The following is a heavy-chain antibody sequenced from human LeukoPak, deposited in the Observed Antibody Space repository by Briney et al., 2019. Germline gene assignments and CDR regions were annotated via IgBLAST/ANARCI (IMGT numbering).Heavy chain of an antibody. CDR1: GYTLTELS. CDR2: IIPIFGTA. Sequence: SVKVSWKVSGYTLTELSMHWVRQAPGQGLEWMGGIIPIFGTANYAQKFQGRVTITADESTSTAYMELSSLRSEDTAVYYCARVGGQGSGWYLADYYYYTDVWGKGTTVTVSS. J-gene: IGHJ6*03. D-gene: IGHD6-19*01. CDR3: ARVGGQGSGWYLADYYYYTDV. V-gene: IGHV1-69*13.